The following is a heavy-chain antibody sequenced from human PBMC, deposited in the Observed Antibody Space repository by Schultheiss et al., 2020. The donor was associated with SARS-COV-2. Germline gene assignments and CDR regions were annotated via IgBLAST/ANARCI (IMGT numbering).Heavy chain of an antibody. V-gene: IGHV3-23*01. CDR2: ISGSGGST. CDR1: GFTFSSYS. D-gene: IGHD3-9*01. CDR3: ARTYYDILSHYYYYYMDV. Sequence: GGSLRLSCAASGFTFSSYSMNWVRQAPGKGLEWVSAISGSGGSTYYADSVKGRFTISRDNSKNTLYLQMNSLRAEDTAVYYCARTYYDILSHYYYYYMDVWGKGTTVTVSS. J-gene: IGHJ6*03.